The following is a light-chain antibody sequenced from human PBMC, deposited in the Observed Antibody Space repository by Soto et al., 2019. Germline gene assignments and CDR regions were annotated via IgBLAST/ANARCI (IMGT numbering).Light chain of an antibody. J-gene: IGLJ3*02. CDR3: SSYAGNNNVM. CDR2: DVT. Sequence: QSALTQSPSASGSPGQSVTISCTGTSSDIGGYNSVSWYQQHPGKAPKVMIYDVTKRPSGVPDRFSGSKSGNTASLTVSGLQAEDEADYYCSSYAGNNNVMFGGGTKLTVL. CDR1: SSDIGGYNS. V-gene: IGLV2-8*01.